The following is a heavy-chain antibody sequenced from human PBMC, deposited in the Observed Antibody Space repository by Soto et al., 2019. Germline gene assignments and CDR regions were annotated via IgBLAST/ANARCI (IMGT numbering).Heavy chain of an antibody. D-gene: IGHD3-10*01. CDR1: GDRFTGYS. V-gene: IGHV5-51*01. J-gene: IGHJ4*02. CDR3: ARGSGSVFDY. CDR2: IYVDDSDT. Sequence: GESLKISCKASGDRFTGYSIGWVSQIPGKGLEWMGIIYVDDSDTRYRPSLQGQVTISADKSISTAYLQWSSLKASDTAIYYCARGSGSVFDYWGQGTLVTVSS.